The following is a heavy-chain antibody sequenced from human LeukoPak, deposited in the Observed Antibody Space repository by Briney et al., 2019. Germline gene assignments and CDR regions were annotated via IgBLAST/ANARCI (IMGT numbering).Heavy chain of an antibody. Sequence: GGSLRLSCAASGFTFSNYWMHWVRQAPGKGLVWVSRINSDGSSTNNADSVKGRFTTSRDNAKNRLYLQMNSLRAEDTAVYYCARGVGGRRHFDYWGQGTLVSVSS. CDR1: GFTFSNYW. CDR2: INSDGSST. V-gene: IGHV3-74*01. D-gene: IGHD2-15*01. J-gene: IGHJ4*02. CDR3: ARGVGGRRHFDY.